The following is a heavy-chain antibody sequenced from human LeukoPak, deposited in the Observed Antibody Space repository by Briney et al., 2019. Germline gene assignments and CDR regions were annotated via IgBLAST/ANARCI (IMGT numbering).Heavy chain of an antibody. CDR1: GFTFSSYG. V-gene: IGHV3-30*03. CDR3: ARGASSPYFDY. CDR2: ISYDGSNK. D-gene: IGHD6-13*01. Sequence: GGSLRLSCAASGFTFSSYGMHWVRQAPGKGLEWVAVISYDGSNKYYVDSVKGRFTISRDNSKNTLYLQMNSLRAEDTAVYYCARGASSPYFDYWGQGTLVTVSS. J-gene: IGHJ4*02.